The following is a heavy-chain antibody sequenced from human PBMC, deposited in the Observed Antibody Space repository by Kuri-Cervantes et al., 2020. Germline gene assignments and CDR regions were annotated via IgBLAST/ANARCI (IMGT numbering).Heavy chain of an antibody. D-gene: IGHD1-1*01. CDR3: ARVQSFQNDYFDY. Sequence: ASVKVSCKASGYTFTSYYMHWVRQAPGQGLEWMGIINPSGGSTSYARKFQGRVTITADESTSTAYMELSSLRSEDTAVYYCARVQSFQNDYFDYWGQGTLVTVSS. V-gene: IGHV1-46*01. CDR2: INPSGGST. CDR1: GYTFTSYY. J-gene: IGHJ4*02.